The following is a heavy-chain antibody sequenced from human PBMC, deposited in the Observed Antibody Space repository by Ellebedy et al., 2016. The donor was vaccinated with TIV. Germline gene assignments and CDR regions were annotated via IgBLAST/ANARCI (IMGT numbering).Heavy chain of an antibody. J-gene: IGHJ4*02. D-gene: IGHD2-21*01. CDR2: IDQYGSGT. CDR1: GFMFGSDW. CDR3: AKLAGVHLWYFDY. Sequence: GESLKISCAASGFMFGSDWMHWVRQAAGKGPVWVARIDQYGSGTDYADSVKGRFTISRDNSKNTLYLQMNSLRAEDTAVYYCAKLAGVHLWYFDYWGQGTLVTVSS. V-gene: IGHV3-74*01.